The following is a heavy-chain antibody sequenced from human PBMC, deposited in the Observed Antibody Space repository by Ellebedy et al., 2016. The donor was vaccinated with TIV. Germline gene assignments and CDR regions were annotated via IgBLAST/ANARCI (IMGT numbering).Heavy chain of an antibody. CDR3: ASPHRESSDSSPYYYYAMDV. CDR1: GYAFNNYG. Sequence: ASVKVSCKASGYAFNNYGVSWVRQAPGQGLEWVGWISAYTGNTDYAQRFQGRVTITADESTSTVHMELTSLRSEDTAVYYCASPHRESSDSSPYYYYAMDVWGQGTTVTVSS. D-gene: IGHD6-19*01. CDR2: ISAYTGNT. J-gene: IGHJ6*02. V-gene: IGHV1-18*01.